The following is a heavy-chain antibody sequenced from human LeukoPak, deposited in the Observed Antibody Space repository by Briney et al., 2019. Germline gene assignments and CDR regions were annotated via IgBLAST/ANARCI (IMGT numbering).Heavy chain of an antibody. J-gene: IGHJ5*02. Sequence: SETLSLTCTVSGGSISSYYWSWIRQPPGKGLEWIGYIYYSGSTNYDPSLKSRVTISVDTSKNQFSLKLSSVTAADTAVYYCARVYCSSTSCGVDPWGQGTLVTVSS. CDR3: ARVYCSSTSCGVDP. V-gene: IGHV4-59*01. CDR1: GGSISSYY. D-gene: IGHD2-2*01. CDR2: IYYSGST.